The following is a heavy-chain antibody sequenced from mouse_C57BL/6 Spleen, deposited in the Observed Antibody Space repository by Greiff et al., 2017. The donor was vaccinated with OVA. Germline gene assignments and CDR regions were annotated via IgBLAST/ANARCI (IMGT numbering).Heavy chain of an antibody. J-gene: IGHJ4*01. Sequence: QVQLQQPGAELVKPGASVKLSCKASGYTFTSYWITWVKQRPGQGLEWIGDIYPGSGSTNYNEKFKSKATLTVDTSSSTAYMQLSSLTSEDSAVYYCARSGDYGIYAMDYWGQGTSVTVSS. CDR1: GYTFTSYW. V-gene: IGHV1-55*01. CDR3: ARSGDYGIYAMDY. D-gene: IGHD1-1*01. CDR2: IYPGSGST.